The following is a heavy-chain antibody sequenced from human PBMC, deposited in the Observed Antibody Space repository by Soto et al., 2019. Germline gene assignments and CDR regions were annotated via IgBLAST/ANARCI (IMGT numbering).Heavy chain of an antibody. Sequence: PSETLSLTCSVSGGSISSSSYYWAWIRQAPGKGLEWIGSINYSGKTYYNPSLKSRVTISVDRSKNQFSLKLSSVTAADTAVYYCASSHAGAHITAAVHWGQGTLVTVSS. D-gene: IGHD6-13*01. CDR2: INYSGKT. CDR3: ASSHAGAHITAAVH. V-gene: IGHV4-39*07. J-gene: IGHJ4*02. CDR1: GGSISSSSYY.